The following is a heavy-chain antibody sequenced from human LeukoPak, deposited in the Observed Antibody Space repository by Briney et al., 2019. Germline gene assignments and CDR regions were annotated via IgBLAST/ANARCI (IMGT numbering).Heavy chain of an antibody. CDR3: AKVTYYYGSGALDY. D-gene: IGHD3-10*01. Sequence: GGSLRLSCAASGFTFSSYGMSWVRQAPGKGLEWVSAISGSGGSTYYADSVKGRFTISRDNSKNTLYLQMNSLRAEDTAVYYCAKVTYYYGSGALDYWGQGTLVTVSS. J-gene: IGHJ4*02. V-gene: IGHV3-23*01. CDR1: GFTFSSYG. CDR2: ISGSGGST.